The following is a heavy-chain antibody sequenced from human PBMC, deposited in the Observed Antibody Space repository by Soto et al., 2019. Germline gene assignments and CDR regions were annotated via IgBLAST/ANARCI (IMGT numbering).Heavy chain of an antibody. D-gene: IGHD2-15*01. CDR1: GGSISSHY. V-gene: IGHV4-59*11. CDR3: ARGRDDFNGWYLDF. Sequence: PSETLSLTCTVSGGSISSHYWSWIRQSPGKGLEWIGYLYYSDSTNYNPSLESRVTISPGTSKNQFSLKVRSVIAADTAVYYCARGRDDFNGWYLDFRGRGTLVTVSS. J-gene: IGHJ2*01. CDR2: LYYSDST.